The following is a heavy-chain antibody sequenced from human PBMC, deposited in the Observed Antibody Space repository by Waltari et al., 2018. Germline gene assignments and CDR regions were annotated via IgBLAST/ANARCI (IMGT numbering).Heavy chain of an antibody. Sequence: QLQLQESGPGLVKPSGTLSLSCAVSGDSVSNPYWWSWVRQPPQKGLEWIGQVHGSGRTNYNPSFASRVTVSLDTSDNQFSLKVTSATTADTAVYYCARDRGRGLYLDTWGPGTLVTVSP. CDR2: VHGSGRT. CDR3: ARDRGRGLYLDT. V-gene: IGHV4-4*02. J-gene: IGHJ5*02. CDR1: GDSVSNPYW. D-gene: IGHD2-15*01.